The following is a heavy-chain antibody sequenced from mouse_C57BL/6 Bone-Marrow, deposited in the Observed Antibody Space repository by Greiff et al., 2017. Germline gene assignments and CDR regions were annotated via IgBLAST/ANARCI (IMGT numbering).Heavy chain of an antibody. Sequence: QVQLQQPGAELVKPGASVTLSCKASGYTFTSYWMQWVKQRPGQGLEWIGEIDPSDSYTHYNQKFKGKATLTVDTSSSTAYMQLSSLTSEDSAVYYCARSNWDPWFAYWGQGTLVTVSA. CDR1: GYTFTSYW. D-gene: IGHD4-1*02. CDR2: IDPSDSYT. V-gene: IGHV1-50*01. J-gene: IGHJ3*01. CDR3: ARSNWDPWFAY.